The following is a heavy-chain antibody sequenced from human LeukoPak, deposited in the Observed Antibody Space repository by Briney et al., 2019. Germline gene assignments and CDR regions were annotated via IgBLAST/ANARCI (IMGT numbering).Heavy chain of an antibody. V-gene: IGHV1-69*02. CDR2: IIPILGIA. D-gene: IGHD6-19*01. J-gene: IGHJ4*02. CDR1: GGTFSSYT. Sequence: SSVKVSCKASGGTFSSYTISWVRQAPGQGLEWMGRIIPILGIANYAQKFQGRVTITADKSTSTAYMELSSLRSEDTAVYYCASYLMAVAGSFDYWGQGTLVTVSS. CDR3: ASYLMAVAGSFDY.